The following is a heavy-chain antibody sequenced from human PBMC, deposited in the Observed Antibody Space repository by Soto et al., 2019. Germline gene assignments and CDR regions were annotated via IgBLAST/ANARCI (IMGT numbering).Heavy chain of an antibody. D-gene: IGHD1-1*01. V-gene: IGHV3-30-3*02. J-gene: IGHJ1*01. CDR3: AKGLRFMEH. Sequence: GGSLRLSCAASGFTFSSYALHWVRQAPGKGLEWVALISNDGMNTFYADSVKGRMTVSRDKAEKTMYLQMNSLTAEDTAVYYCAKGLRFMEHWGQGTVVTVS. CDR2: ISNDGMNT. CDR1: GFTFSSYA.